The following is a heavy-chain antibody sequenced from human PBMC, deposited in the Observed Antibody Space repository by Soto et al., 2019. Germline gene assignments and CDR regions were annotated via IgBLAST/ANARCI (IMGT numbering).Heavy chain of an antibody. Sequence: GGSLRLSCAASGFTFSSYGMHWVRQAPGKGLEWVAVIWSDGNNKYYADSVKGRFTVSRDNSKNTLYLQMNSLRAEDTALYFCSRGGYCSSTSCRYYYYYGMDVWGQGTTVTVSS. CDR2: IWSDGNNK. V-gene: IGHV3-33*01. CDR3: SRGGYCSSTSCRYYYYYGMDV. CDR1: GFTFSSYG. J-gene: IGHJ6*02. D-gene: IGHD2-2*01.